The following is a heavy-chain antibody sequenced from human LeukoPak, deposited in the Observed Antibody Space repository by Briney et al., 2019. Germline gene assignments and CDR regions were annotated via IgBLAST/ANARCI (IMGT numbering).Heavy chain of an antibody. CDR1: GGTFSSYA. CDR2: IIPIFGTA. J-gene: IGHJ6*03. Sequence: SVKVSCKASGGTFSSYAISWVRQAPGQGLEWMGGIIPIFGTANYAQKFQGRVTITTDESTSTAYMELGSLRSEDTAVYYCARDRVSSSPYYYYMDVWGKGTTVTVSS. CDR3: ARDRVSSSPYYYYMDV. D-gene: IGHD6-6*01. V-gene: IGHV1-69*05.